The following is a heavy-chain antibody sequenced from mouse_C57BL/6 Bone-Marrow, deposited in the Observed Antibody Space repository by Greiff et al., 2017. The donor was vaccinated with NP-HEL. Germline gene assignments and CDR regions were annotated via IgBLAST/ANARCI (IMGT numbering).Heavy chain of an antibody. CDR2: IYPGSGST. J-gene: IGHJ2*01. V-gene: IGHV1-55*01. CDR3: ARGTPTTTVGACDD. CDR1: GYTFTSYW. D-gene: IGHD1-1*01. Sequence: VQLQQPGAELVKPGASVKMSCKASGYTFTSYWITWVKQRPGQGLEWIGDIYPGSGSTNYNEKFKSKATLTVDTSSSTAYMQLSSLTSEDSAVDYCARGTPTTTVGACDDWGKGTTLTVSS.